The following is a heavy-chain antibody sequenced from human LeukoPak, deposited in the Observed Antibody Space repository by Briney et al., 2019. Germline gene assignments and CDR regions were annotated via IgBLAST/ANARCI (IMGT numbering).Heavy chain of an antibody. CDR3: AKGGSTAWTAVDY. CDR1: GFASSTYG. CDR2: ISYDGKVK. D-gene: IGHD2-2*01. V-gene: IGHV3-30*18. Sequence: QAGGSLRLSCAASGFASSTYGMQWVRQAPGKGLEWVAVISYDGKVKHYTDSVKGRFTISRDNSRNTLYLQMNSLRADDTAVYYCAKGGSTAWTAVDYWGQGTLVTVSS. J-gene: IGHJ4*02.